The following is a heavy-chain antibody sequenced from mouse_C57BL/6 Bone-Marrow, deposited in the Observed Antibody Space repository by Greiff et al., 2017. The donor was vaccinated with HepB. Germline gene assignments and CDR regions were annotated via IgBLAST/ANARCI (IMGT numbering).Heavy chain of an antibody. CDR2: IWSGGST. CDR3: ARSLYGYDGFDY. CDR1: GFSLTSYG. D-gene: IGHD2-2*01. Sequence: VQLQQSGPGLVQPSQCLSITCTASGFSLTSYGVHWVRQSPGKGLEWLGVIWSGGSTDYKAAFISRLTISKDNSKSQVFFKMNSLQADYNAIYYWARSLYGYDGFDYWGQGTTLTVSS. V-gene: IGHV2-2*01. J-gene: IGHJ2*01.